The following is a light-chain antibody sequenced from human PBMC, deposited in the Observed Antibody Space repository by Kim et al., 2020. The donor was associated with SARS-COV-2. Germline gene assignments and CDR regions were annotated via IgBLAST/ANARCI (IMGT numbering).Light chain of an antibody. CDR3: QYGTSPGT. CDR2: AAS. Sequence: LSPWENATLSCTASQSVRSNYITWYQQKPGQPPRLLIYAASSGATGIPARFSGSGSGTDFTLTITRLESADFAVYYCQYGTSPGTFGQGTKVDIK. CDR1: QSVRSNY. J-gene: IGKJ1*01. V-gene: IGKV3-20*01.